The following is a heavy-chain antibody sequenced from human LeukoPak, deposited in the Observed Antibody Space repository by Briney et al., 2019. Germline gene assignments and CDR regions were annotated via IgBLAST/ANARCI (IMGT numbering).Heavy chain of an antibody. V-gene: IGHV3-48*01. CDR3: ARRYSSGWSPLVYYYYYMDV. D-gene: IGHD6-19*01. CDR1: GFTFSSYS. Sequence: GGSLRLSCAASGFTFSSYSMNWVRQAPGKGLEWVSYISSSSSTIYYADSVKGRFTISRDNAKNSLYLQMNSLRAENTAVYYCARRYSSGWSPLVYYYYYMDVWGKGTTVTVSS. CDR2: ISSSSSTI. J-gene: IGHJ6*03.